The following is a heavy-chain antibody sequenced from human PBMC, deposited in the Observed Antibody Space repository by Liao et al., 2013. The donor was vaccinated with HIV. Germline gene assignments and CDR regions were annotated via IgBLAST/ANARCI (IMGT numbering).Heavy chain of an antibody. J-gene: IGHJ3*01. CDR1: GGSINSGSYY. CDR3: ARAGGWGSAYAFDL. CDR2: IYTSGST. D-gene: IGHD7-27*01. V-gene: IGHV4-61*02. Sequence: QVQLQESGPGLVKPSQTLSLTCTVSGGSINSGSYYWSWIRQPAGKGLEWIGRIYTSGSTNYNPSLKSRVAISVDTSENHFSLELSSVTAADTAVYYCARAGGWGSAYAFDLWGQGTMVTVSS.